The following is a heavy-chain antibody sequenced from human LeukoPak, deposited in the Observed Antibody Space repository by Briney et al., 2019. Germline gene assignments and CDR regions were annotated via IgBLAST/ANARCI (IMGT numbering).Heavy chain of an antibody. CDR1: GGSISSGDYS. D-gene: IGHD1-20*01. J-gene: IGHJ3*02. CDR3: ARGNNWNLLGAFDI. CDR2: IYYSGST. Sequence: SQTLSLTCTVSGGSISSGDYSWSWIRQPPGKGLEWIVYIYYSGSTYYNPSLKSRFTISVDTSKNQFSLKLSSVTAADTAVYYCARGNNWNLLGAFDIWGQGTMVTVSS. V-gene: IGHV4-30-4*01.